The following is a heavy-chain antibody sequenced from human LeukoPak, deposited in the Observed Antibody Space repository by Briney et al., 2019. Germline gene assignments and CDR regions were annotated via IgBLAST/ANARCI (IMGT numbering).Heavy chain of an antibody. Sequence: SETLSLTCTVSGVSISRYYWSWLRQPPGKRLEWIGYIYYTGSTNYNPSLKSRVTISVDTSKNQFSLKLSSVTAADTAVYYCAREGRGYCSSTSCLNYYYYYMDVWGKGTTVTISS. CDR1: GVSISRYY. D-gene: IGHD2-2*01. CDR3: AREGRGYCSSTSCLNYYYYYMDV. V-gene: IGHV4-59*01. CDR2: IYYTGST. J-gene: IGHJ6*03.